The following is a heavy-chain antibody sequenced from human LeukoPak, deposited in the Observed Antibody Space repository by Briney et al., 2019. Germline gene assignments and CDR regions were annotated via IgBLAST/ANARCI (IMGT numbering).Heavy chain of an antibody. J-gene: IGHJ6*02. V-gene: IGHV3-43*02. Sequence: PGGSLRLSCAASGFTFDDYAMHWVRQAPGKGLEWVSLISGDGGSTYYADSVKGRFTISRDNSKNSLYLQMNSLRTEDTALYYCAKVYIPIDYYYYGMDVWGQGTTVTVSS. CDR1: GFTFDDYA. CDR3: AKVYIPIDYYYYGMDV. D-gene: IGHD2-2*02. CDR2: ISGDGGST.